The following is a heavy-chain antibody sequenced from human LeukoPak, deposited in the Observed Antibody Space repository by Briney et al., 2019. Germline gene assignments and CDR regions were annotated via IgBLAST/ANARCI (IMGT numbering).Heavy chain of an antibody. J-gene: IGHJ4*02. Sequence: ASVKVSCKASGYTFTSYDINWVRQATGQGLEWMGWMNPNSGNTGYAQKFQGRVTITRNTSISTAYMELSSLRSEDTAVYYCARYVAVVTNPDYWGQGTLVTVSS. CDR3: ARYVAVVTNPDY. CDR1: GYTFTSYD. CDR2: MNPNSGNT. D-gene: IGHD3-22*01. V-gene: IGHV1-8*03.